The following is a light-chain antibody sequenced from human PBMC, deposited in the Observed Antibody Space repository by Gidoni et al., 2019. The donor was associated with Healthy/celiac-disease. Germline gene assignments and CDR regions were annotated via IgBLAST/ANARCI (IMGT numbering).Light chain of an antibody. J-gene: IGKJ1*01. Sequence: EIVFTQSPGTLSLSPGERATLPCRASQSVSSSYLAWYQQKPGQAPRLLIYGASSRATGIPDRFSGSGSGTDFTLTISRLEPEDFAVYYCQQYGSSPWTFGQXTKVEIK. CDR3: QQYGSSPWT. V-gene: IGKV3-20*01. CDR1: QSVSSSY. CDR2: GAS.